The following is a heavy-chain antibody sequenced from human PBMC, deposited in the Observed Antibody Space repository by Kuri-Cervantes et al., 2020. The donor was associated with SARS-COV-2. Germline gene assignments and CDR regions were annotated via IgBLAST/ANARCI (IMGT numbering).Heavy chain of an antibody. CDR1: GYSISSGYY. J-gene: IGHJ5*02. CDR2: IYHSGST. D-gene: IGHD2-2*02. V-gene: IGHV4-38-2*02. CDR3: SRVGDIVVVPAAITA. Sequence: SETLSLTCTVSGYSISSGYYWGWIRQPPGKGLELIGSIYHSGSTYYNPSLKSRVTISVDTSKNQFSLKLSSVTAADPAVYYCSRVGDIVVVPAAITAWGQGTLVTVSS.